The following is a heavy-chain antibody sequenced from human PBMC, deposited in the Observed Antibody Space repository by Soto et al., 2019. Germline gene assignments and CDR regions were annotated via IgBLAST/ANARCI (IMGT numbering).Heavy chain of an antibody. J-gene: IGHJ5*02. Sequence: QVQLQESGPGLVKPSQTLSLTCTVSGGSISSGDYYWSWIRQPPGKGLEWIGYIYYSGSTYYNPSLKSRVTISVDTSKNQFSLKLSSVTAADTAVYYCARDWGVVTPRGSRRKVNWFDPWGQGTLVTVSS. V-gene: IGHV4-30-4*01. CDR3: ARDWGVVTPRGSRRKVNWFDP. CDR2: IYYSGST. D-gene: IGHD2-21*02. CDR1: GGSISSGDYY.